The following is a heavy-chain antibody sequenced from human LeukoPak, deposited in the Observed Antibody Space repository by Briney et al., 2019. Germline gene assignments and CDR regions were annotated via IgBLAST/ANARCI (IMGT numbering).Heavy chain of an antibody. CDR2: IKQDGSEK. J-gene: IGHJ4*02. CDR3: ARGGPGYCSSTSCYGLYHFDY. Sequence: GGSLRLSCAASGFTFSSYWMSWVRQAPGKGLEWVANIKQDGSEKYYVDSVKGRFTISRDNAKNSLYLQMNSLRAEDTAVYYCARGGPGYCSSTSCYGLYHFDYWGQATLVTVSS. D-gene: IGHD2-2*01. V-gene: IGHV3-7*01. CDR1: GFTFSSYW.